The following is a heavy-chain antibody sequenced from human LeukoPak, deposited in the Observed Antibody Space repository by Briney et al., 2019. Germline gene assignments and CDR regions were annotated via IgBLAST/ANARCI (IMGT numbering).Heavy chain of an antibody. CDR1: GFTFTSYW. Sequence: GGSLRLSCAASGFTFTSYWMTWVRQAPGKGLEWVAVISYDGGNKYYADSVKGRFTISRDNSKNTLYLQMNSLRAEDTAVYYCARDTNLYGGNVYFDYWGQGTLVTVSS. CDR3: ARDTNLYGGNVYFDY. J-gene: IGHJ4*02. V-gene: IGHV3-30-3*01. D-gene: IGHD4-23*01. CDR2: ISYDGGNK.